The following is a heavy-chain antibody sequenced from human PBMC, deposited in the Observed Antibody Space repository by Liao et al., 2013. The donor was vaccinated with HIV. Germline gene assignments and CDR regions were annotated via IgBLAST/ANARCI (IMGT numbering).Heavy chain of an antibody. CDR3: APERGGITVDY. V-gene: IGHV4-61*02. Sequence: QVQLQESGPGLVKPSQTLSLTCTVSGGSISSGSYYWSWIRQPAGKGLEWIGRIYTSGSTNYNPSLKSRVTISVDTSKNQFSLKLSSVTAADTAVYYCAPERGGITVDYWGQGTLVTVSS. J-gene: IGHJ4*02. CDR2: IYTSGST. CDR1: GGSISSGSYY. D-gene: IGHD6-19*01.